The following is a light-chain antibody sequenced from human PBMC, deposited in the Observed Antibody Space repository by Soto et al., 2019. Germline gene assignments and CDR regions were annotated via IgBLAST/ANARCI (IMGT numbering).Light chain of an antibody. J-gene: IGLJ2*01. V-gene: IGLV2-14*01. CDR3: SSYTSSNTLV. CDR2: EVS. Sequence: QSALTQPASVSGSPGQSITMSCTGTSSDVGGYDYVSWYQQHPGKAPKLMIYEVSNRPSGVSSRFSGSKSGNTASLTIFGLQAADEADYYCSSYTSSNTLVFGGGTKVTVL. CDR1: SSDVGGYDY.